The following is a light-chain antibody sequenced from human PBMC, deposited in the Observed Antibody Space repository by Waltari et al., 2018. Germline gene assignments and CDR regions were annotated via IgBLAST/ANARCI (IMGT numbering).Light chain of an antibody. CDR2: GAS. V-gene: IGKV3-15*01. J-gene: IGKJ1*01. Sequence: EIALTHSPATLSVSQGEPATLTCRASQSVSNDLAWYQQIGGKSPRLLLYGASTRDVGVPERFSGSGSGTDFTLTITDLQSEDFAIYYCQHYYGWSRTFGQGTKV. CDR1: QSVSND. CDR3: QHYYGWSRT.